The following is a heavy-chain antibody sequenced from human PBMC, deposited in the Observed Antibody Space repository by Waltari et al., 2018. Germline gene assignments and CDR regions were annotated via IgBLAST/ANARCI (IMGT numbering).Heavy chain of an antibody. CDR2: IYYTGST. Sequence: QVQLQESGPGLVKPSETLSLTCTVSGDSFGSNYWSWIRQPPGKGLECIGSIYYTGSTNYNPSFKSRVTISVDTSKNEFSLKLKSVTAADTAVYYCARVDSYEKFLDYWGQGALVSVSS. CDR3: ARVDSYEKFLDY. V-gene: IGHV4-59*01. D-gene: IGHD5-12*01. J-gene: IGHJ4*02. CDR1: GDSFGSNY.